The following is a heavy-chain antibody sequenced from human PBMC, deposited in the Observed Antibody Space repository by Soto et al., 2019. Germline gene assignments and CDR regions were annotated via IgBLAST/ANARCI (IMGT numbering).Heavy chain of an antibody. J-gene: IGHJ6*02. CDR2: IYYSGST. V-gene: IGHV4-59*01. D-gene: IGHD2-2*01. CDR3: ARTADRYYYYGMDV. Sequence: SETLSLTCTVSGGSISSYYWSWIRQPPGKGLEWIGYIYYSGSTNYNPSLKSRVTISVDTSKNQFSLKLSSVTAADTAVYYCARTADRYYYYGMDVWGQGTTVTVSS. CDR1: GGSISSYY.